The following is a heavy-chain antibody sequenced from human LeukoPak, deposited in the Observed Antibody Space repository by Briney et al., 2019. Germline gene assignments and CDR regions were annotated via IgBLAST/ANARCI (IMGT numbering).Heavy chain of an antibody. J-gene: IGHJ6*02. Sequence: GGSLRLSCAASGFTFISYSMNWVRQAPGKGLEWVSSISSSSSYIYYADSVKGRFTISRDNTKNSLYLQMNSLRAEDTAVYYCARIVATKDGMDVWGLGITVTVSS. D-gene: IGHD5-12*01. V-gene: IGHV3-21*01. CDR1: GFTFISYS. CDR2: ISSSSSYI. CDR3: ARIVATKDGMDV.